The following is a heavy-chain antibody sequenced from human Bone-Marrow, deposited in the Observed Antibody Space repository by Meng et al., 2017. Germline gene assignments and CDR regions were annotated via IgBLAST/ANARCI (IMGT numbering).Heavy chain of an antibody. CDR1: GYTFTSYA. J-gene: IGHJ4*02. D-gene: IGHD2-2*01. CDR2: INAGNGNT. Sequence: QVQLVQSGTEVKKPGASVKVSCKASGYTFTSYAIHWVRQAPGQRPEWMGWINAGNGNTEDSQKFQGRVTITRDTSASTAYMELSSLTSEDTAVYYCARVYCSSTSCQYYFDYWGQGTLVTVFS. CDR3: ARVYCSSTSCQYYFDY. V-gene: IGHV1-3*01.